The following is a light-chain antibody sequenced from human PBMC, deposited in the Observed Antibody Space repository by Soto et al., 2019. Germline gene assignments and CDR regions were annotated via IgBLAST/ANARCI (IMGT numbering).Light chain of an antibody. V-gene: IGKV1-5*01. Sequence: DIQITPSPSPLSASVGDRVTITCRASQSISSWLAWYQQKPGKAPKLLIYDASSLESGVPSRFSGSGSGTEFTLTISSLQSDDFATYYCQHYKTYSRTFGQGTKVDIK. CDR1: QSISSW. J-gene: IGKJ1*01. CDR3: QHYKTYSRT. CDR2: DAS.